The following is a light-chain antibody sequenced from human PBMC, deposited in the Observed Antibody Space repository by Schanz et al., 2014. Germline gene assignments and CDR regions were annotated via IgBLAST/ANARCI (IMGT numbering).Light chain of an antibody. Sequence: QSALTQPPSASGSPGQSVTISCTGTSSDVGGYNYVSWYQQHPGKAPKLMIYDVSKRPSGVPDRFSGSKSGNTASLTVSGXXXXDEADYYCSSYAGSNKFVVFGGGTKLTVL. CDR2: DVS. CDR3: SSYAGSNKFVV. CDR1: SSDVGGYNY. J-gene: IGLJ2*01. V-gene: IGLV2-8*01.